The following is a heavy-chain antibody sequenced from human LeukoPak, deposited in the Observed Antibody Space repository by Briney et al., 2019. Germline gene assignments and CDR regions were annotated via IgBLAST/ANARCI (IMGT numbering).Heavy chain of an antibody. CDR2: ISGSGGST. CDR1: GFTFSSYA. J-gene: IGHJ4*02. V-gene: IGHV3-23*01. Sequence: GGSLRLSCAVSGFTFSSYAMSWVRRAPGKGLEWVSAISGSGGSTYYADSVKGRFTISRDNSKNTLYLQMNSLRAEDTAVYYCAKDIMQLAFFDYWGQGTLVTVSS. CDR3: AKDIMQLAFFDY. D-gene: IGHD6-6*01.